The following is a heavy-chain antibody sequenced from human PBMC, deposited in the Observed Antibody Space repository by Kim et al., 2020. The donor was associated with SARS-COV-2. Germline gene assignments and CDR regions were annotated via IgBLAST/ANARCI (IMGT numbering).Heavy chain of an antibody. V-gene: IGHV3-21*06. Sequence: GGSLRLSCRASGFEIDSYSMNWVRQAHGKGLEWVAYISSRSENMYYADSVKGRFTISRDNAKNSLYLQMDSLRAEDTAVYYCARGGYYDSMLLYFLDSWGQGTLVTVSS. J-gene: IGHJ4*02. D-gene: IGHD3-22*01. CDR3: ARGGYYDSMLLYFLDS. CDR1: GFEIDSYS. CDR2: ISSRSENM.